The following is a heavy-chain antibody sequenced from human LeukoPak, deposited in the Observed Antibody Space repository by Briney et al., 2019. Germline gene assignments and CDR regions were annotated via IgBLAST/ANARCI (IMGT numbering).Heavy chain of an antibody. V-gene: IGHV4-39*01. CDR2: IYYSGNT. D-gene: IGHD6-19*01. CDR3: VGHPAGRAVAGSY. J-gene: IGHJ4*02. Sequence: PSETLSLTCAVYGGSFSGYYWGWIRQPPGKGLEWIGSIYYSGNTFHNPSLKSRVIISIDTSKNQFSLELSSVTAADTAVYYCVGHPAGRAVAGSYWGQGTLVTVSS. CDR1: GGSFSGYY.